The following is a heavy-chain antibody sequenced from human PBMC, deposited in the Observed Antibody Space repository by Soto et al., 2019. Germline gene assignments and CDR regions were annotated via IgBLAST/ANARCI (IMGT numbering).Heavy chain of an antibody. CDR1: VGSISSSSYY. CDR2: IYYSGST. V-gene: IGHV4-39*01. J-gene: IGHJ3*02. CDR3: ARHVLRDANAFDI. Sequence: SETLSLTCTVSVGSISSSSYYWGWIRQPPGKGLEWIGSIYYSGSTYYNPSLKSRVTVSVDTSKNQFSLKLSSVTAADTAVYYCARHVLRDANAFDIWGQGTMVTVSS.